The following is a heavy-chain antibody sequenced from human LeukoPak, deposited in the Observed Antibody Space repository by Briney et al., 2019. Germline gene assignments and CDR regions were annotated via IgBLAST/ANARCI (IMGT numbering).Heavy chain of an antibody. CDR2: IYTSGST. CDR1: GGSTSSYY. Sequence: SETLSLTCTVSGGSTSSYYWSWIRQPAGKGLEWIGRIYTSGSTNYNPSLKSRVTMSVDTSKNQFSLKLSSVTAADTVVYYCPRDHYDSSLDYWGQGTLVTVSS. V-gene: IGHV4-4*07. J-gene: IGHJ4*02. D-gene: IGHD3-22*01. CDR3: PRDHYDSSLDY.